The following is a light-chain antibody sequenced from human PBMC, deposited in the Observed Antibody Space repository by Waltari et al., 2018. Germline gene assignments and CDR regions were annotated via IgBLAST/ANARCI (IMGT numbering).Light chain of an antibody. Sequence: DIQMTQSPSSLSASVGDRVTITCRASQSISSYLNWYQQKQGKAPKLLIYAASSLQSGVPSRFSGSGSGTDFTLTISRVEPEDFAVYYCQQLGSSPWTFGQGTRIEIK. CDR3: QQLGSSPWT. V-gene: IGKV1-39*01. J-gene: IGKJ1*01. CDR2: AAS. CDR1: QSISSY.